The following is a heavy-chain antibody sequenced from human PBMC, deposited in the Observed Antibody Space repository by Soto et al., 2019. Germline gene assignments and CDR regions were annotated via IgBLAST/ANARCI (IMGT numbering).Heavy chain of an antibody. D-gene: IGHD3-22*01. CDR1: GFSFSNAC. CDR2: IKSEANVVTT. V-gene: IGHV3-15*07. CDR3: ADYPDSSARHVDF. J-gene: IGHJ4*02. Sequence: EVQLVESVGGLVKPVGALRLSCSASGFSFSNACMKWVRQAPCKWLEWVGRIKSEANVVTTDHAADVKGRFIISRDDSKNMLFLQIDSLITEDSAVYYCADYPDSSARHVDFWGQGTLVTVSS.